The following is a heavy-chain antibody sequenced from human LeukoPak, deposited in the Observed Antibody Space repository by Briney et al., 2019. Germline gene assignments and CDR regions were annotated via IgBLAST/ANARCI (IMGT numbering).Heavy chain of an antibody. J-gene: IGHJ4*02. V-gene: IGHV3-11*04. D-gene: IGHD6-19*01. CDR2: ISNSGNTI. CDR3: AKEVAGMEYYFDY. Sequence: PGGSLRLSCAASGFTPRFSFSDYYMSWIRQAPGKGLEWLSFISNSGNTIHYADSVRGRFTISRDNAKNSLYLQMNSLRVDDTATYYCAKEVAGMEYYFDYWGQGTLVTVSS. CDR1: GFTPRFSFSDYY.